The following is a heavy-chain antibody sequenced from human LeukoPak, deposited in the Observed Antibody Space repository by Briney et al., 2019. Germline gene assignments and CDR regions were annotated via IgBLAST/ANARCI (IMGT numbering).Heavy chain of an antibody. J-gene: IGHJ4*02. V-gene: IGHV4-61*02. Sequence: SETLSLTXTVSGGSISSGSYYWSWIRQPAGKGLEWIGRIYTSGSTNYNPSLKSRVTISVDTSNNQFSLKLSSVTAADTAVYYCARDPTAEYDSSGYYYGNYWGQGTLVTVSS. CDR3: ARDPTAEYDSSGYYYGNY. CDR1: GGSISSGSYY. CDR2: IYTSGST. D-gene: IGHD3-22*01.